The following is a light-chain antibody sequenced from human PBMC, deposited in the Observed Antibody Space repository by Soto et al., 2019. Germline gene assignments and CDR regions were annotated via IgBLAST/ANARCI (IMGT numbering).Light chain of an antibody. J-gene: IGKJ1*01. CDR1: QSVSSSY. V-gene: IGKV3-20*01. CDR3: QQYGRSPRT. Sequence: EIVLTQSPGTLSLSPGERATLSCRASQSVSSSYLAWYQQRPGQAPRLLIYNTSSRATGIPDRFSGSGSGTDFTLIINRLEPEDFAVYYCQQYGRSPRTFGQGPKVDIK. CDR2: NTS.